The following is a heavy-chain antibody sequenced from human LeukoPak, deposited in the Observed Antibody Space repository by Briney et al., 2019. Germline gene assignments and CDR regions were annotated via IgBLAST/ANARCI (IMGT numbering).Heavy chain of an antibody. CDR2: ISSSSSYI. CDR3: ARDRLDTALDYYYYYYMDV. D-gene: IGHD5-18*01. J-gene: IGHJ6*03. Sequence: GGSLRLSCAASGFTFSSYSMNWVRQAPGKGLEWVSSISSSSSYIYYADSVKGRFTISRDNAKNSLYLQMNSLRADDTAVYYCARDRLDTALDYYYYYYMDVWGKGTTVTVSS. CDR1: GFTFSSYS. V-gene: IGHV3-21*01.